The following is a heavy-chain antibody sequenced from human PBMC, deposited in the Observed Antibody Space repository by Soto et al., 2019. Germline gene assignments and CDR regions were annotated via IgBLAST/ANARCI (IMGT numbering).Heavy chain of an antibody. CDR3: ARDGDTAMVYDYYYYYGMDV. D-gene: IGHD5-18*01. J-gene: IGHJ6*02. Sequence: ASVKVSCKASGYTFTSYAMHWVRQAPGQRLEWMGWINAGNGNTKYSQKFQGRVTITRDTSASTAYMELSSLRSEDTAVYYCARDGDTAMVYDYYYYYGMDVWGQGTXVTVSS. CDR1: GYTFTSYA. CDR2: INAGNGNT. V-gene: IGHV1-3*01.